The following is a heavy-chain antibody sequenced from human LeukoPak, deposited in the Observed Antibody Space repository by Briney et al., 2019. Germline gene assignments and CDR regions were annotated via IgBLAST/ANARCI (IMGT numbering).Heavy chain of an antibody. CDR3: ARPSGYYAFDS. V-gene: IGHV3-21*06. CDR2: ITSGSRYL. CDR1: GFCFSSYS. Sequence: GGSLRLSCEASGFCFSSYSMDWVRQAPGKGLEWVASITSGSRYLYYGDSVKGRFTVSRDNTKNSLHLQMNSLRVDDTAVYYCARPSGYYAFDSWGQGTLVTVSS. D-gene: IGHD3-22*01. J-gene: IGHJ4*02.